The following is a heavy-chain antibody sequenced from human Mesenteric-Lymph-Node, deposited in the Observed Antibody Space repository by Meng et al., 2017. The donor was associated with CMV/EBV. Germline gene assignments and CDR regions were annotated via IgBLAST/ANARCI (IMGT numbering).Heavy chain of an antibody. V-gene: IGHV1-18*01. Sequence: KASGYTFTSYGISWVRQAPGQGLEWMGWSSAYNGNTNYAQKLQGRVTMTTDTSTSTAYMELRSLRSDDTAVYYCARESSGRHTRFDYWGQGTLVTVSS. D-gene: IGHD6-25*01. J-gene: IGHJ4*02. CDR2: SSAYNGNT. CDR3: ARESSGRHTRFDY. CDR1: GYTFTSYG.